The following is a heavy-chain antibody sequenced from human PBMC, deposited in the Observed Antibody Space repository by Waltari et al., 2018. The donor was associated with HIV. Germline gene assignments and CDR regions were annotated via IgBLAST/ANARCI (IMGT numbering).Heavy chain of an antibody. V-gene: IGHV4-39*01. CDR2: IYYTGIT. CDR1: GGSISLENFH. Sequence: QMQLQESGPGLVQPSETLSLTCSVSGGSISLENFHWGWLRQSPGKGLEWIASIYYTGITYYNPSLKSRPTISVDTSKNQFSLKLTSVTAADTAVYYCVRIAGGISSSPSHYYGLDVWGQGTTVIVSS. CDR3: VRIAGGISSSPSHYYGLDV. J-gene: IGHJ6*02. D-gene: IGHD3-3*02.